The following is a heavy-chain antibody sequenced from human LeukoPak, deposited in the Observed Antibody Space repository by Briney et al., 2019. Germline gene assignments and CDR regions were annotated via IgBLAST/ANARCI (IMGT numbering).Heavy chain of an antibody. CDR2: TYYRSKWYN. CDR1: GDSVSSNSAA. V-gene: IGHV6-1*01. Sequence: SQTLSLTCAITGDSVSSNSAAWNWIRHSPSRELEWLGRTYYRSKWYNDYAVSVKSRITINPDTSKNQFSLQLRSVTPEDTAVYYCARDQTGTMPFDYWGQGTLVTVSS. J-gene: IGHJ4*02. D-gene: IGHD1/OR15-1a*01. CDR3: ARDQTGTMPFDY.